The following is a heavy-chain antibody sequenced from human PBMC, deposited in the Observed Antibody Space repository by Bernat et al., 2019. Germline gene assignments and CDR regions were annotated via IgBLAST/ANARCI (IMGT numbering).Heavy chain of an antibody. CDR3: AKRGFPRAFDV. CDR1: RGSLSGYY. Sequence: QVQLQQWGAGLLKPSGTLSLTCAVYRGSLSGYYWSWIRQPPGKGLEWIGEINHSGGTNYNPSLKSRVTISVDTSKSQFSLKLNSVTADDTAVYNCAKRGFPRAFDVWGQGTMVTFSS. D-gene: IGHD2/OR15-2a*01. J-gene: IGHJ3*01. V-gene: IGHV4-34*01. CDR2: INHSGGT.